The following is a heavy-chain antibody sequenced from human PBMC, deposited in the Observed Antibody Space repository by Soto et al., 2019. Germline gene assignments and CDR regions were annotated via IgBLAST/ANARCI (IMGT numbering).Heavy chain of an antibody. D-gene: IGHD2-15*01. CDR1: GFTFSSYA. Sequence: GGSLRLSCAASGFTFSSYAMSWVRQAPGKGLEWVSAISGSGGSTYYADSVKGRFTIARDNSKNTMYLQMNSLRAEDTGVYYCAKVHCSGGSCYSPFDYWGQGTLVTVSS. J-gene: IGHJ4*02. CDR3: AKVHCSGGSCYSPFDY. CDR2: ISGSGGST. V-gene: IGHV3-23*01.